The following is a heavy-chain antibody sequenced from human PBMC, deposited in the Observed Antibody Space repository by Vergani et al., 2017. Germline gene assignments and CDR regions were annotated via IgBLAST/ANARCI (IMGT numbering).Heavy chain of an antibody. V-gene: IGHV3-23*01. D-gene: IGHD6-19*01. CDR3: AKVGRSEVAGTFGAFDI. CDR1: GFTFIMHA. Sequence: EVQLLESGGDLVQPGGSLRLSCAASGFTFIMHAMSWVRQAPGKGLEWVSTLSASDRRTHYADSVKGRFTISRDNSKNTLFLHMNSLRPEDTAVYYCAKVGRSEVAGTFGAFDIWGQGKMVTVSS. J-gene: IGHJ3*02. CDR2: LSASDRRT.